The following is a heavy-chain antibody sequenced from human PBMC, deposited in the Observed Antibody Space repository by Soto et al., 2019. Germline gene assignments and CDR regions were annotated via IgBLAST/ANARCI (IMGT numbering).Heavy chain of an antibody. Sequence: GGPLRLGCAASGFTLRDYYMNWIREAPGKGLEWLSYISGGGGSTIYYADSVKGRFTISRDNAGNSLYLQMNSLTVEDTAVYYCARARGYYDSSGYDYWGQGTLVTVSS. CDR3: ARARGYYDSSGYDY. D-gene: IGHD3-22*01. CDR2: ISGGGGSTI. V-gene: IGHV3-11*01. CDR1: GFTLRDYY. J-gene: IGHJ4*02.